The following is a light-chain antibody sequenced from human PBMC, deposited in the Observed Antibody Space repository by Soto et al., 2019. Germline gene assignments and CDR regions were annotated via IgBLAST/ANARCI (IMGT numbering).Light chain of an antibody. CDR2: KAS. V-gene: IGKV1-5*03. CDR3: QQYKSHSGYT. J-gene: IGKJ2*01. Sequence: DIQTTQSPSTLSASVGDRVTITCRASQSISSWLAWYQQRPGKAPKLLIYKASTLESGVPSRFSGRGSGTEFTLTISSLHPDDFAIYYCQQYKSHSGYTFGQGTKLEI. CDR1: QSISSW.